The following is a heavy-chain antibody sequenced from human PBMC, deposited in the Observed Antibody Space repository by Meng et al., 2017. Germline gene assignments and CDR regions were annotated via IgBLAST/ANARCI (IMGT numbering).Heavy chain of an antibody. CDR1: GFTFSSYA. J-gene: IGHJ4*02. CDR2: ISYDGSNK. D-gene: IGHD6-13*01. V-gene: IGHV3-30*04. Sequence: QVDLVEFGGGVVQPGRSLRLSCAASGFTFSSYAMHWVRQAPGKGLEWVAVISYDGSNKYYADSVKGRFTISRDNSKNTLYLQMNSLRAEDTAAYYCAKDLTAAAGSWGQGTLVTVSS. CDR3: AKDLTAAAGS.